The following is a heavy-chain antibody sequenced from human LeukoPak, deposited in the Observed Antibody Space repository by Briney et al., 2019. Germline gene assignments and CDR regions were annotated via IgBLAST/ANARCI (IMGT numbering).Heavy chain of an antibody. Sequence: GGSLRLSCAASGFTFSSYAMSWVRQAPGKGLEWVSAISGSGGTTYYADSVKGRLTISRDNSKNTLYLQMNSLRAEDSAVYYCAKGRGSSSWYPFDYWGQGTLVTVSS. J-gene: IGHJ4*02. CDR1: GFTFSSYA. D-gene: IGHD6-13*01. CDR3: AKGRGSSSWYPFDY. CDR2: ISGSGGTT. V-gene: IGHV3-23*01.